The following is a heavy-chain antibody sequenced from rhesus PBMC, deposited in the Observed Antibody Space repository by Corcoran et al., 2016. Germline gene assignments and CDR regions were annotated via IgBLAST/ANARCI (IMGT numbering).Heavy chain of an antibody. CDR2: INSGGCST. CDR3: AKDRGSSYPVFFEF. V-gene: IGHV3S5*01. D-gene: IGHD6-43*01. J-gene: IGHJ1*01. CDR1: GFTFSSYG. Sequence: EVQLVETGGGLVQPGGSLKLSCAASGFTFSSYGMSWVRQAPGKGLGWVSAINSGGCSTYYEDSVKGRFTISRDNSKNTLSLQMNSLRAEDTAVYYCAKDRGSSYPVFFEFWGQGALVTVSS.